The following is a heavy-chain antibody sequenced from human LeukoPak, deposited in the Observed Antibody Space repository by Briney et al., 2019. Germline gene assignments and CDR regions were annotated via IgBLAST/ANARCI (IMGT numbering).Heavy chain of an antibody. CDR1: GGSISSSNYH. CDR3: ARDTSYYDSSGPSIDY. J-gene: IGHJ4*02. CDR2: ISYSGST. V-gene: IGHV4-39*07. D-gene: IGHD3-22*01. Sequence: SETLSLTCTVSGGSISSSNYHWGWIRQPPGKGLEWIGIISYSGSTYYNPSLKSRVTISIDTSMHQFSLKLSSVTTADTAVYYCARDTSYYDSSGPSIDYWGQGALVIVSS.